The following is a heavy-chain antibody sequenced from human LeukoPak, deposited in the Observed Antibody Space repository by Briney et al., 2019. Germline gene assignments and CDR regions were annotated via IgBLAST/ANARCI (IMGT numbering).Heavy chain of an antibody. D-gene: IGHD3-22*01. CDR2: IYHSGST. Sequence: SETLSLTCTVSGYSISSGYYRGWIRQPPGKGLEWTGSIYHSGSTYYNPSLKSRVTISVDTSKNQFSLRLSSVTAADTAVYYCAKTMYYDRSGTHAEYAFDIWGQGTMVTVSS. CDR1: GYSISSGYY. CDR3: AKTMYYDRSGTHAEYAFDI. V-gene: IGHV4-38-2*02. J-gene: IGHJ3*02.